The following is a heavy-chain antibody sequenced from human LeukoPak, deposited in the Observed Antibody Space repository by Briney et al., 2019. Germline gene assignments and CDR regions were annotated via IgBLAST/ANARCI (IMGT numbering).Heavy chain of an antibody. J-gene: IGHJ6*04. Sequence: GRSLRLSCAASGFTFSSYAMHWVCQAPGKGLEWVAVISYDGSNKYYADSVKGRFTISRDNSKNTLYLQMNSLRAEDTAVYYCAREDAPYCSSTSCYYYYGMDVWGKGTTVTVSS. D-gene: IGHD2-2*01. V-gene: IGHV3-30*04. CDR3: AREDAPYCSSTSCYYYYGMDV. CDR1: GFTFSSYA. CDR2: ISYDGSNK.